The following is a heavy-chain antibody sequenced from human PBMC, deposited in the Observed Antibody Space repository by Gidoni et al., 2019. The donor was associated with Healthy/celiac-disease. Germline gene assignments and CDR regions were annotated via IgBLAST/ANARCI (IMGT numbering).Heavy chain of an antibody. CDR2: ISSSSSTI. Sequence: EVQLVESGGGLVQPGWSLRLHCAASGFTFSSYGMNSCRQATGRGLVGVSYISSSSSTIYYADSVKGRFTIYRDNAKNSLYLQMNSLRDEDTAVYYCARAPRGLSYGYSNYVRFDDELYNWFDPWGQGTLVTVSS. V-gene: IGHV3-48*02. J-gene: IGHJ5*02. CDR1: GFTFSSYG. CDR3: ARAPRGLSYGYSNYVRFDDELYNWFDP. D-gene: IGHD4-4*01.